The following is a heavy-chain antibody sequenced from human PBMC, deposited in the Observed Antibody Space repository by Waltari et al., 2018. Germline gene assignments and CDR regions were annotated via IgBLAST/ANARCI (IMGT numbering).Heavy chain of an antibody. CDR1: GGSFSGYY. CDR2: INHSGST. J-gene: IGHJ4*02. CDR3: ARGTFASGVVVAATPYYFDY. Sequence: QVQLQQWGAGLLKPSETLSLTCAVYGGSFSGYYWSWIRQPPGKGLEWIGEINHSGSTSYNPSPKRRVTISVDTSKNQFSLKLSSVTAADTAVYYCARGTFASGVVVAATPYYFDYWGQGTLVTVSS. D-gene: IGHD2-15*01. V-gene: IGHV4-34*01.